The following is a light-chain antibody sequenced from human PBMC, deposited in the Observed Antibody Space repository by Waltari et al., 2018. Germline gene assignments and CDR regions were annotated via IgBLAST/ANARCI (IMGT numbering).Light chain of an antibody. V-gene: IGLV4-69*01. CDR2: VNSDGSH. CDR3: QSGGHGTWV. Sequence: QLVLTQSPSASASLGASVKLTCTLSSGHSNNIIAWLQQQPEKGPRYLMKVNSDGSHSKGDEIPDRFSGSSSGAVRYLTISSLQSEDEADYYCQSGGHGTWVFGGGTKLTVL. J-gene: IGLJ3*02. CDR1: SGHSNNI.